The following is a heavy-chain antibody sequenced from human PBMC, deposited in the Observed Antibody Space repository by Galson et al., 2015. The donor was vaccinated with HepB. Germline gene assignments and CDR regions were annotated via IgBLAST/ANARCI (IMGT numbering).Heavy chain of an antibody. J-gene: IGHJ4*02. CDR3: AREPRYSGRKIDY. D-gene: IGHD5-12*01. CDR1: GVTFSSYA. V-gene: IGHV3-23*01. CDR2: ISGSGGTT. Sequence: SLRLSCAASGVTFSSYAMSWVRQAPGKGLEWVSAISGSGGTTYYADSVKGRFTISVDTSKNQFSLKLSSVTAADTAVYYCAREPRYSGRKIDYWGQGTLVTVSS.